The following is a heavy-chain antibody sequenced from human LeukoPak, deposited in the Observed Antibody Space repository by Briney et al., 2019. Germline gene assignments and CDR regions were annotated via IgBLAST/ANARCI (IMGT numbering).Heavy chain of an antibody. D-gene: IGHD2-2*01. V-gene: IGHV7-4-1*02. CDR1: GYTFTSYA. J-gene: IGHJ5*02. CDR3: ARGYIVVVPAARYNWFDP. CDR2: INTNTGNP. Sequence: ASVKVSCKASGYTFTSYAMNWVRQAPGQGLEWMGWINTNTGNPTYAQGFTGRFVFSLDTSVSTAYLQISSLKAEDTAVYYCARGYIVVVPAARYNWFDPWGQGTLVTVSS.